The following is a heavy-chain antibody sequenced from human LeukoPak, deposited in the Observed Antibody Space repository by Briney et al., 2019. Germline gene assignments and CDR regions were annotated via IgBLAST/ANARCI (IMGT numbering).Heavy chain of an antibody. D-gene: IGHD6-6*01. CDR1: GFTFSSYW. CDR2: INQDGSEK. Sequence: GGSLRLSCAASGFTFSSYWMSWVRQAPGKRLSGLANINQDGSEKYYVDSVKGRFIISRDNARNSLFLQMNILTAEDTAIYYCVREGAYSTSSPAGYWGQGTLVSVSS. V-gene: IGHV3-7*01. J-gene: IGHJ4*02. CDR3: VREGAYSTSSPAGY.